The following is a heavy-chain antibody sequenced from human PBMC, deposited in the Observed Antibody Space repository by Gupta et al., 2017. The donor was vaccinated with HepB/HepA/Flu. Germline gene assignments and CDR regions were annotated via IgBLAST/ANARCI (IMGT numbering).Heavy chain of an antibody. D-gene: IGHD5-24*01. CDR3: ARDHQALAIDGYHYYLDV. CDR2: LSVGNTI. V-gene: IGHV3-48*02. Sequence: EVQLVESGGGLAQPGESLRLSCAASGFTFSSYNMNWVRQAPGKGLEWIAYLSVGNTIYYAASVKGRFTISRDDAKSSLSLQMNSLRDDDPAVYFCARDHQALAIDGYHYYLDVWGKGTTVTVSS. CDR1: GFTFSSYN. J-gene: IGHJ6*03.